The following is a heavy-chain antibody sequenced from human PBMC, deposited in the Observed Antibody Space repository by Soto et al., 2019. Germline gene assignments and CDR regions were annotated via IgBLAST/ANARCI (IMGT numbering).Heavy chain of an antibody. CDR3: AHCRGGVASF. CDR1: GFSLNTRDVG. D-gene: IGHD3-16*01. J-gene: IGHJ4*02. CDR2: VYWDDDK. V-gene: IGHV2-5*02. Sequence: QITLNESGPGLVKPTQTLTLTCTFSGFSLNTRDVGVGWIRQPPGKALEWLGVVYWDDDKTYSPSLKSRLTITKDTPKNQVVLRMTKMDPVDTATYYCAHCRGGVASFWGQGTLVTVSS.